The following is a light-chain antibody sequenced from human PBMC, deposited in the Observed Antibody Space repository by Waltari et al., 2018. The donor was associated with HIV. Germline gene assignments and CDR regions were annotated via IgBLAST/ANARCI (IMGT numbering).Light chain of an antibody. CDR1: NSDIGGYNY. CDR3: SSYADRNGFYVV. CDR2: EVT. J-gene: IGLJ2*01. V-gene: IGLV2-8*01. Sequence: QSALTQHPSASGSPGQSVTIPCTGTNSDIGGYNYVSWYQQHPGKAPKLVISEVTKRPSGVPDRFSGSKSGTTASLTVSGLQAEDEADYYCSSYADRNGFYVVFGGGTRLTVL.